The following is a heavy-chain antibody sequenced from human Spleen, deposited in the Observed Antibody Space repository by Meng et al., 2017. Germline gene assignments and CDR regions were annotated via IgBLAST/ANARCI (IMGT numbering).Heavy chain of an antibody. J-gene: IGHJ6*02. V-gene: IGHV3-11*06. Sequence: GGSLRPSCSASCFNFGDSAMSWIRQAPGQGLEWVSVNSGSSSSYKHYADSVKGRFTISRDNAKNSLYLQMNSLRVEDTAVYYCAREGYYDSSGYKGMDFWGQGTTVTVSS. CDR3: AREGYYDSSGYKGMDF. CDR1: CFNFGDSA. D-gene: IGHD3-22*01. CDR2: SGSSSSYK.